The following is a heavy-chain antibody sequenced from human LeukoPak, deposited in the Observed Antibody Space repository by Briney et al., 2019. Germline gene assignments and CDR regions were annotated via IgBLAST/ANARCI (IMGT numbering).Heavy chain of an antibody. CDR1: GFTFSGAW. Sequence: GGSLRPSCVVSGFTFSGAWMNWVRQAPGKGLEWVARIRSKTDGGTTDYAAPVKGRLTIPRDDSENTLYLQMNSLDSEDTAVYYCTTERSGSFPKWGQGTLVTVSS. CDR2: IRSKTDGGTT. CDR3: TTERSGSFPK. D-gene: IGHD1-26*01. J-gene: IGHJ4*02. V-gene: IGHV3-15*01.